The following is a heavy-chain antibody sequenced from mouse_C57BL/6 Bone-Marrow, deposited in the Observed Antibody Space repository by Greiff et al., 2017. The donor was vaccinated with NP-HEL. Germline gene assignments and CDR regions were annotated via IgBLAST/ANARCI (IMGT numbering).Heavy chain of an antibody. CDR3: AREGYYSHPYYYAMDY. V-gene: IGHV1-69*01. D-gene: IGHD2-12*01. CDR2: IDPSDSYT. CDR1: GYTFTSYW. J-gene: IGHJ4*01. Sequence: QVQLQQPGAELVMPGASVKLSCKASGYTFTSYWMHWVKQRPGQGLEWIGEIDPSDSYTNYNQKFKGKSTLTVDKSSSTAYMQLSSLTSEDSAVYYCAREGYYSHPYYYAMDYWGQGTSVTVSS.